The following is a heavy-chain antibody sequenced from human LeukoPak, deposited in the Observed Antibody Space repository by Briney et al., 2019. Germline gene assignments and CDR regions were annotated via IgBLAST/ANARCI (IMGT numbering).Heavy chain of an antibody. CDR3: ARGRLRPATDAFDI. CDR2: IYTSGST. J-gene: IGHJ3*02. D-gene: IGHD5/OR15-5a*01. CDR1: GGSISSGSYY. V-gene: IGHV4-61*02. Sequence: PSETLSLTCTVSGGSISSGSYYWSWIRQPAGKGLEWIGRIYTSGSTNYNPSLKSRVTISVDTSKNQFSLKLSSVTAADTAVYYCARGRLRPATDAFDIWGQGTMVTVSS.